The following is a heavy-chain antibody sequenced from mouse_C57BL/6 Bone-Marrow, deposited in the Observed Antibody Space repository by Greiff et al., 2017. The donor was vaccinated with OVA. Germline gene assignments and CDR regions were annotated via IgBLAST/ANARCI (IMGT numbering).Heavy chain of an antibody. CDR1: GFTFSSYG. CDR3: ARHYGLYAMDY. CDR2: ISSGGSYT. Sequence: EVKLMESGGDLVKPGGSLKLSCAASGFTFSSYGMSWVRQTPDKRLEWVATISSGGSYTYYPDSVKGRFTISRDNAKNTLYLQMSSLKSEDTAMYYCARHYGLYAMDYWGQGTSVTVSS. J-gene: IGHJ4*01. D-gene: IGHD1-1*01. V-gene: IGHV5-6*01.